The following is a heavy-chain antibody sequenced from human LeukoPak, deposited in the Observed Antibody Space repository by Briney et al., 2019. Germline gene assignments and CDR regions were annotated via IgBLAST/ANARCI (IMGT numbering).Heavy chain of an antibody. CDR3: ARDKLPGYSSSWDAHIFDY. J-gene: IGHJ4*02. V-gene: IGHV3-74*01. CDR2: INSDESRT. Sequence: GGSLRPSCAASGFTFSAYSMNWVRQAPGKGLVWVSRINSDESRTTYADSVKGRFTISRDNAKNTLYLQMNSLRVEDTAVYYCARDKLPGYSSSWDAHIFDYWGQGTLVTVSS. D-gene: IGHD6-13*01. CDR1: GFTFSAYS.